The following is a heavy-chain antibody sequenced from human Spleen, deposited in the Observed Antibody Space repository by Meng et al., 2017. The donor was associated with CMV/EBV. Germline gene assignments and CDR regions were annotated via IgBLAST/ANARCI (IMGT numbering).Heavy chain of an antibody. CDR3: ARDLAGVLDY. V-gene: IGHV3-53*01. J-gene: IGHJ4*02. CDR2: IYSGGST. CDR1: GFTFSTYA. Sequence: GESLKISCVVSGFTFSTYAMSWVRQAPGKGLEWVSVIYSGGSTYYADSVKGRFTISRDNSKNTLYLQMNSLRAEDTAVYYCARDLAGVLDYWGQGTLVTVSS. D-gene: IGHD7-27*01.